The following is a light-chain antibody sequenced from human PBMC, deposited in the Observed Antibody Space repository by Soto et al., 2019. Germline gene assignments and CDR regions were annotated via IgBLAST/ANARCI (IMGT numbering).Light chain of an antibody. CDR2: EVS. CDR1: SSDVGAYDY. J-gene: IGLJ1*01. CDR3: SAYAGSNNFV. Sequence: QSALTQPPSVSGSPGQSVTISCTGTSSDVGAYDYVSWYQQHPGKAPKLIIYEVSQRPSGVPDRFSGSKSGNTASLTVSGLQTEDEADYYCSAYAGSNNFVFGSGTKVTVL. V-gene: IGLV2-8*01.